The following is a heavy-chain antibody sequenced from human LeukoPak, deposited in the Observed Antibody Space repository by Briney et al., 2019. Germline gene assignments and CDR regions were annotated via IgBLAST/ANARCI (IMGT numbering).Heavy chain of an antibody. J-gene: IGHJ1*01. CDR2: IKSDGST. D-gene: IGHD3-3*01. Sequence: GGSLRLSCAASGFTFSTYWMHWVRQAPGQGLVWVSRIKSDGSTNYADSFKGRFTISRDNAKNTVSLQMNSLRPEDTGVYYCARAPSEIGGYYPEYFRHWGQGTLVTVSS. CDR1: GFTFSTYW. CDR3: ARAPSEIGGYYPEYFRH. V-gene: IGHV3-74*01.